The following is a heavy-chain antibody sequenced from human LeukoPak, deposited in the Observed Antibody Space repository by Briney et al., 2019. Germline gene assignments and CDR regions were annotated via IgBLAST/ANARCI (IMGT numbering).Heavy chain of an antibody. CDR2: INHSGST. CDR1: GRSFSGYY. J-gene: IGHJ5*02. V-gene: IGHV4-34*01. Sequence: SETLSLTCAVYGRSFSGYYWSWIRQPPGKGLEWIGEINHSGSTNYNPSLKSRVTISVDTSKNQFSLKLSSVTAADTAVYYCARGRNLGYCSSTSCRINWFDPWGQGTLVTVSS. CDR3: ARGRNLGYCSSTSCRINWFDP. D-gene: IGHD2-2*01.